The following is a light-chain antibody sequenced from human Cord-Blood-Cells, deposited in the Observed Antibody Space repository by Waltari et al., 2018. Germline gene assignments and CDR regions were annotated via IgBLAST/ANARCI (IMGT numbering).Light chain of an antibody. J-gene: IGKJ5*01. V-gene: IGKV1-39*01. CDR2: AAS. CDR1: QSISSY. Sequence: IQMTPSPSFLSAAVGERVIITCRASQSISSYLNWYQQKPGKAPKLLIYAASSLQSGVPSRFSGSGSGTDFTLTISSLQPEDFATYYCQQSYSTPITFGQGTRLEIK. CDR3: QQSYSTPIT.